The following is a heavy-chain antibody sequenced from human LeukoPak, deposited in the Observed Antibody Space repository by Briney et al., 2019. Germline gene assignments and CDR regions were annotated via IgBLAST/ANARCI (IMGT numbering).Heavy chain of an antibody. D-gene: IGHD6-13*01. Sequence: KPGGSLRLSCAASGFTLSDYHMSWIRQAPGMGLEWVSYISAGGSTISYAYSVKGRFIISRDNAKDSLYLQMNSLRAEDTALYYCARHTIAGYRRGLDYWGQGTLVTVSS. CDR2: ISAGGSTI. V-gene: IGHV3-11*01. CDR1: GFTLSDYH. J-gene: IGHJ4*02. CDR3: ARHTIAGYRRGLDY.